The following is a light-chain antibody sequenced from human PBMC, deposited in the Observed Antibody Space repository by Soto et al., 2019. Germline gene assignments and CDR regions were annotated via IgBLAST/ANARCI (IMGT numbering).Light chain of an antibody. V-gene: IGLV1-44*01. CDR2: YND. CDR1: SSNIESNT. J-gene: IGLJ1*01. CDR3: AGWDDSRNGYV. Sequence: QSVLTQPRSVSGSPGQRVTISCSGSSSNIESNTLTWYHQLPGTTPKLVIYYNDDRPSGVPDGFSGSTSGTYASLVIRGLQSADEADYYCAGWDDSRNGYVFGAGTKVTVL.